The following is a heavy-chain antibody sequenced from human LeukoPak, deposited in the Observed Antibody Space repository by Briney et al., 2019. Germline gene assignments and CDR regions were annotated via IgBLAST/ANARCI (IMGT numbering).Heavy chain of an antibody. CDR3: AKDRYYYDSSGYPPTSPVDY. Sequence: QPGGSLRLSCAASEFTFSSYTMSWVRQAPGKGLEWVSGISSSGGSTYYADSVKGRFTISRDNSKNTLYLQMNSLRAEDTAVYYCAKDRYYYDSSGYPPTSPVDYWGQGTLVTVSS. V-gene: IGHV3-23*01. D-gene: IGHD3-22*01. CDR2: ISSSGGST. J-gene: IGHJ4*02. CDR1: EFTFSSYT.